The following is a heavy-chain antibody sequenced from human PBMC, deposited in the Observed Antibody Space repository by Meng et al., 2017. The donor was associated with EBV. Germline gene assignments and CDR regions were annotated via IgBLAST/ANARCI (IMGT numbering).Heavy chain of an antibody. CDR2: ISTYSGDT. V-gene: IGHV1-18*01. J-gene: IGHJ5*02. CDR1: GYTFVTYS. Sequence: QVQLVQSGVERKQPGASVKVSCKASGYTFVTYSITWVRQAPGHGLEWMGWISTYSGDTKYAQKFQGRVTLTADTSTTTAYMELRSLVSDDSGVYYCVRDDGYCSTTDCGANWFDPWGQGTLVTVAS. D-gene: IGHD5-24*01. CDR3: VRDDGYCSTTDCGANWFDP.